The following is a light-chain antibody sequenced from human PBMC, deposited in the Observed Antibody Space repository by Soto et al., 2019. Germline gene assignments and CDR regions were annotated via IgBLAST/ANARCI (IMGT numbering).Light chain of an antibody. V-gene: IGKV3-20*01. Sequence: PGERDTLSCGGSQNFGSTYLAWYQQKRGQAPRFLIYGASSRATGIPDRFSGSGSGTDFTLTISRLEPEDFAVYYCQQYGRSPTTFGQGTKVDIK. CDR1: QNFGSTY. CDR3: QQYGRSPTT. CDR2: GAS. J-gene: IGKJ1*01.